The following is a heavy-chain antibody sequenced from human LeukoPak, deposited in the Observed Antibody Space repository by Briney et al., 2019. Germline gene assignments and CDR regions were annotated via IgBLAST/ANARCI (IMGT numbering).Heavy chain of an antibody. CDR1: GFTFTSYV. J-gene: IGHJ6*02. D-gene: IGHD6-6*01. CDR3: ARVFSSSSDV. V-gene: IGHV3-30*03. CDR2: ISYDGSNK. Sequence: GGSLRLSCAASGFTFTSYVMHWVRQAPGKGLQWVALISYDGSNKYYADSVKGRFTISRDNAENSLYLQMNSLRAEDTAVYYCARVFSSSSDVWGQGTTVTVSS.